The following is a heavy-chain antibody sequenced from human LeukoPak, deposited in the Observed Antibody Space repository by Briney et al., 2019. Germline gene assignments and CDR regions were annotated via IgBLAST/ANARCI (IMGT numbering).Heavy chain of an antibody. CDR1: GYTFTSNH. CDR3: ARDNSVRDEAWWFNP. V-gene: IGHV1-46*01. J-gene: IGHJ5*02. Sequence: ASVKVSCEAPGYTFTSNHMHWVRQAPGQGPEWMGVISPRGGSTTYAQKFQGRVTLTRDMSTSTDYLALSSLSSEETAVYYCARDNSVRDEAWWFNPWGEGTLGTVSS. CDR2: ISPRGGST. D-gene: IGHD5-24*01.